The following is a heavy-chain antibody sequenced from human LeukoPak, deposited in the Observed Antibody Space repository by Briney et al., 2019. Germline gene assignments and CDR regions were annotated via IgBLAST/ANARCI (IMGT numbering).Heavy chain of an antibody. CDR3: AKGNGYSYGRYYFDY. D-gene: IGHD5-18*01. CDR2: ITASGGNT. J-gene: IGHJ4*02. V-gene: IGHV3-23*01. Sequence: AGGFLRLSCAASGFTFSSYAMGWVRQAPGKGLEWVSAITASGGNTYYADSVKGRFTISRDNSKNTLYLQVNSLRAEDTAVYYCAKGNGYSYGRYYFDYWAREPWSPSPQ. CDR1: GFTFSSYA.